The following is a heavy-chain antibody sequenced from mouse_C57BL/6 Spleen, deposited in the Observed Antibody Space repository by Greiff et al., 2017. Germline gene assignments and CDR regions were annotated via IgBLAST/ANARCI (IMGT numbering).Heavy chain of an antibody. CDR3: ARFIYDGYYPLYAMDY. CDR2: INPNNGGT. Sequence: VQLKASGPELVKPGASVKMSCKASGYTFTDYNMHWVKQSHGKSLEWIGYINPNNGGTSDNQKFKGKATLTVNKSSSTAYMELRSLTSEDSAVYYCARFIYDGYYPLYAMDYWGQGTSVTVSS. CDR1: GYTFTDYN. J-gene: IGHJ4*01. V-gene: IGHV1-22*01. D-gene: IGHD2-3*01.